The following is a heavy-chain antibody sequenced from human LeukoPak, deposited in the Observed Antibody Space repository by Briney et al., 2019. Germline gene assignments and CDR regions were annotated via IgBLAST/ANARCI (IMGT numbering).Heavy chain of an antibody. CDR2: IIPILGIA. D-gene: IGHD6-6*01. Sequence: SVKVSRKASGGTFSSYALSWVRQAPGQGLEWMGRIIPILGIANDAQKFQGRVTITADKSTSTAYMELSSLSSEDTAVYYCAREYSSSSDYWGQGTLVTVSS. V-gene: IGHV1-69*04. J-gene: IGHJ4*02. CDR3: AREYSSSSDY. CDR1: GGTFSSYA.